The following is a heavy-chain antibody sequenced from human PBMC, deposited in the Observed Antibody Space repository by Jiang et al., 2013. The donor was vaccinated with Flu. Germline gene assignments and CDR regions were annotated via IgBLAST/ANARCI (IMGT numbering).Heavy chain of an antibody. CDR2: IYYSGST. CDR1: GGSVSSYY. CDR3: ARAGGLALGRFDP. Sequence: GLVKPSETLSLTCTVSGGSVSSYYWSWIRQPPGKGLEWIGYIYYSGSTNYNPSLKSRVTISVDTSKNQFSLKLSSVTAADTAVYYCARAGGLALGRFDPWGQGTLVTVSS. V-gene: IGHV4-59*02. D-gene: IGHD7-27*01. J-gene: IGHJ5*02.